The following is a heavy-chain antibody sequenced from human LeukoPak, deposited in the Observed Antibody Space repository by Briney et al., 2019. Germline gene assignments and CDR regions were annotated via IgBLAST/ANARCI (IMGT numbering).Heavy chain of an antibody. D-gene: IGHD6-19*01. CDR2: IREDGSEQ. Sequence: GGSLRLSCAASGFTFSSYWMSWVRQAPGKGLEWVANIREDGSEQFYVDSVKGRFTISRDNSKNTLYLQMNSLRAEDTAVYYCARDRGSSGWYIDYWGQGTLVTVSS. CDR3: ARDRGSSGWYIDY. CDR1: GFTFSSYW. V-gene: IGHV3-7*01. J-gene: IGHJ4*02.